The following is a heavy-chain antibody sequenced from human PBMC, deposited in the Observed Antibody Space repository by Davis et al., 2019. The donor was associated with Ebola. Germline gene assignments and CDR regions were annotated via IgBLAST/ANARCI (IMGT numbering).Heavy chain of an antibody. CDR2: IYSGGDT. Sequence: PGGSLRLSCAASGLPVSSDYMSWVRQAPGKGLEGVSVIYSGGDTYYADSAKGRFTISRDNSKNTLYLQMSSLRPEDTAVYYCARDPGLPNGMDVWGQGTTVTVSS. V-gene: IGHV3-53*05. CDR1: GLPVSSDY. CDR3: ARDPGLPNGMDV. J-gene: IGHJ6*02.